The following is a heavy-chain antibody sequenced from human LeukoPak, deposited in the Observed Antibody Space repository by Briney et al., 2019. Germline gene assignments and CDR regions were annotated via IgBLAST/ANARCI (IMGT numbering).Heavy chain of an antibody. D-gene: IGHD3-10*01. CDR1: GGTFISYA. Sequence: SVKVSCKASGGTFISYAISWVRQAPGQGLEWMGGIIPIFGTANYAQKFQGRVTITADESTSTAYMELSSLRSEDTAVYYCARDGNYYGSGKNYYYYYMDVWGKGTTVTISS. J-gene: IGHJ6*03. CDR3: ARDGNYYGSGKNYYYYYMDV. CDR2: IIPIFGTA. V-gene: IGHV1-69*13.